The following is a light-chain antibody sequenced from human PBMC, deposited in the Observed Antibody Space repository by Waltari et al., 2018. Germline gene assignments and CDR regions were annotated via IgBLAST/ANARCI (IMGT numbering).Light chain of an antibody. J-gene: IGLJ1*01. CDR2: DVT. CDR1: SSDIGGYDY. Sequence: QSALTQPASVSGSPGQSIPISCTGSSSDIGGYDYVSLYQQYPGKAPELMIYDVTNRPSGVSNRFSGSKSGNTASLTISGLQAEDEADYYCSSYTSSGTLYYVFGTGTKVTVL. CDR3: SSYTSSGTLYYV. V-gene: IGLV2-14*03.